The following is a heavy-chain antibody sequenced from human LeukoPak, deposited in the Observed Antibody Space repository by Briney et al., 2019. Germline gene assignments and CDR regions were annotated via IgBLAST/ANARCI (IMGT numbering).Heavy chain of an antibody. CDR2: MNPNRGEK. CDR1: GYTFTSYD. J-gene: IGHJ6*03. CDR3: ARGPNNHVVRGVIGYYYMDV. D-gene: IGHD3-10*01. V-gene: IGHV1-8*01. Sequence: ASVKVSCKSSGYTFTSYDSNWVRPATGQGLEWMGWMNPNRGEKGHAQKFQGRFTITRETSINTAYMELSSLRSEDTAVYYCARGPNNHVVRGVIGYYYMDVWGKGTTVTVSS.